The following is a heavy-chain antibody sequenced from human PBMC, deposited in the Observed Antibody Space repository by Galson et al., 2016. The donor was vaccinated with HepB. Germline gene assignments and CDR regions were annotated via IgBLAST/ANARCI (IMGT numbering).Heavy chain of an antibody. V-gene: IGHV4-34*01. CDR2: INHSGTT. CDR1: GGSFSDYF. D-gene: IGHD3-9*01. J-gene: IGHJ6*02. Sequence: TLSLTCDVYGGSFSDYFWSWIRQPPGEGLEWIGEINHSGTTSYNPSLKSRLTISVDTSKNQVSLKLSSVTAADTAIYYCARVNVKILTGYYVAYTYYVMDVWGQGTTVTVSS. CDR3: ARVNVKILTGYYVAYTYYVMDV.